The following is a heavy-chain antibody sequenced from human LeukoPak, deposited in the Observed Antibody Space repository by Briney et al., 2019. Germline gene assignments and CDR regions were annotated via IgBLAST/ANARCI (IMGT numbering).Heavy chain of an antibody. Sequence: ASVKVSCKASGYTFTTYSMNWVRQAPGRGLEWMGWINTNTGNPTYAQGFTGRFVFSLDTSVSTAYLQISSLEAEDTAVYYCARDREIIAFDYWGQGTLVSVSS. J-gene: IGHJ4*02. CDR1: GYTFTTYS. D-gene: IGHD3-10*01. V-gene: IGHV7-4-1*02. CDR3: ARDREIIAFDY. CDR2: INTNTGNP.